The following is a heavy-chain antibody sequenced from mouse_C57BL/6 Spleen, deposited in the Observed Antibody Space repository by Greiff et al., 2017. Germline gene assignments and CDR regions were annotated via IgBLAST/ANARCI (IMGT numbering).Heavy chain of an antibody. J-gene: IGHJ1*03. CDR3: AQTGSYDWYFDV. CDR1: GYTFTSYW. D-gene: IGHD1-1*02. V-gene: IGHV1-55*01. Sequence: QVQLKQPGAELVKPGASVKMSCKASGYTFTSYWITWVKQRPGQGLEWIGDIYPGSGSTNYNEKFKSKATLTVDTSSSTAYMQLSSLTSEDSVVYYCAQTGSYDWYFDVWGTGTTVTVSS. CDR2: IYPGSGST.